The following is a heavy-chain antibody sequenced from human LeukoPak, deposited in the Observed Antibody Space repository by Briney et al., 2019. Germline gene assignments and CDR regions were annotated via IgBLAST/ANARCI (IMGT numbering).Heavy chain of an antibody. CDR1: GYTFTSYG. Sequence: ASVKVSCKASGYTFTSYGISWVRQAPGQGLEWMGWISAYNGNTNYAQKLQGRVTMTTDTSTSTAYMELRSLRSDDTAVYYCARDYPMGGGKEGFGYWGQGTLVTVSS. V-gene: IGHV1-18*01. J-gene: IGHJ4*02. CDR3: ARDYPMGGGKEGFGY. D-gene: IGHD4-23*01. CDR2: ISAYNGNT.